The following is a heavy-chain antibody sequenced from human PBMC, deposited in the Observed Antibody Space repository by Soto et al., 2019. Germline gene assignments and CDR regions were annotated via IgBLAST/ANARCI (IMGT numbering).Heavy chain of an antibody. CDR2: IHYSGDT. CDR3: ARAPLRDGSYSIPRTFGF. Sequence: PSETLSLTCTVSGDSISSGTYYWGWIRQPPGKGLEWIGSIHYSGDTRYSPSLESRVTISVDTSKSQFSLKVNSVSAADTAVYYFARAPLRDGSYSIPRTFGFWGPGTLVTVSS. J-gene: IGHJ4*02. CDR1: GDSISSGTYY. D-gene: IGHD1-26*01. V-gene: IGHV4-39*01.